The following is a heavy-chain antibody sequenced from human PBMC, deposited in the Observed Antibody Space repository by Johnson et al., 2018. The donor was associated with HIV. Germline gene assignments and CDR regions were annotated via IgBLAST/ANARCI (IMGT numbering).Heavy chain of an antibody. V-gene: IGHV3-30*04. D-gene: IGHD3-10*01. Sequence: QVQLVESGGGVVQPGRSLRLSCAASGFTFSSYAMHWVRQAPGKGLDWVAVISDDGSNKYYADSVKGRFTISRDNAKNSLYLQMNSLRAEDTAVYYCASSPQQPYGTGNAFDIWGQGTMVTVSS. CDR1: GFTFSSYA. CDR3: ASSPQQPYGTGNAFDI. J-gene: IGHJ3*02. CDR2: ISDDGSNK.